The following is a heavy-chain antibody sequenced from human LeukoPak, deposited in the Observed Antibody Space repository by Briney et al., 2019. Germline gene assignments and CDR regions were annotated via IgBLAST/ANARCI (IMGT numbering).Heavy chain of an antibody. J-gene: IGHJ4*02. Sequence: PSETLSLTCTVSGGSISSGSYYWSWIRQPAGKGLEWIGRIYTSGSTNYNPSLKSRVTISVDTSKNQFSLKLSSVTAADTAVYYCARVSSDGDSLDYWGQGTLVTVPS. CDR2: IYTSGST. CDR3: ARVSSDGDSLDY. V-gene: IGHV4-61*02. CDR1: GGSISSGSYY. D-gene: IGHD4-17*01.